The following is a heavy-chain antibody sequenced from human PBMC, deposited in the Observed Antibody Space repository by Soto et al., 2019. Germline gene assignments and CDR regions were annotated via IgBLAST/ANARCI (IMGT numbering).Heavy chain of an antibody. Sequence: GGSLRLSCAASGFTFSTYAMTWVRQAPGKGLEWVSSISGSGGGTYYAESVRGRFTISRDDSKNTLYLQMNSLRAEDTAVYYCAKDLRQWLMTFFDDWGQGTLVTVS. V-gene: IGHV3-23*01. CDR3: AKDLRQWLMTFFDD. CDR2: ISGSGGGT. D-gene: IGHD6-19*01. J-gene: IGHJ4*02. CDR1: GFTFSTYA.